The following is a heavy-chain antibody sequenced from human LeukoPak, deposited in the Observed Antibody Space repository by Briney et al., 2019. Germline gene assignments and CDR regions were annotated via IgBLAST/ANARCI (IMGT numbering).Heavy chain of an antibody. Sequence: PGGSLRLSCAASGFTFSNYGMSWVRQAPGKGLEWVSAISGSGGSIYYADSVKGRFTISRDNSRNTVYLQMNSLRAEDTAVYYCAKETGDSYGKYYFDYWGQGTLVTVSS. V-gene: IGHV3-23*01. CDR3: AKETGDSYGKYYFDY. D-gene: IGHD5-18*01. CDR1: GFTFSNYG. J-gene: IGHJ4*02. CDR2: ISGSGGSI.